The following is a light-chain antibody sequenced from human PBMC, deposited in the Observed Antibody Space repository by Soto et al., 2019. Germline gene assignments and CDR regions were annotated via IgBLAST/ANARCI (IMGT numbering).Light chain of an antibody. V-gene: IGLV1-40*01. Sequence: QSVLTQPPSVSGAPGQRVTISCTGSSSNIGAGYDVHWYQQLPGTAPKLLIYGNSNRPSGVPDRFSGSKSGTSASLAITGHRADDEADYDRQSNDSTLSVVFGGGTNLTVL. CDR2: GNS. J-gene: IGLJ2*01. CDR3: QSNDSTLSVV. CDR1: SSNIGAGYD.